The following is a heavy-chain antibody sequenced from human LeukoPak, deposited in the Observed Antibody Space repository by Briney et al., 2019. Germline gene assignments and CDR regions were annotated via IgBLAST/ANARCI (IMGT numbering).Heavy chain of an antibody. J-gene: IGHJ4*02. Sequence: SQTLSLTCAISGDSVSSDTAAWNWISQSPSRGLEWLGRTYYRSQWDHDYAASVKSRMTITPDSSKNQFSLQLTSVTPDDTAVYYCTRATPRRPWGGSRALHPFDYWGQGTLVTVSS. V-gene: IGHV6-1*01. CDR2: TYYRSQWDH. D-gene: IGHD2-15*01. CDR1: GDSVSSDTAA. CDR3: TRATPRRPWGGSRALHPFDY.